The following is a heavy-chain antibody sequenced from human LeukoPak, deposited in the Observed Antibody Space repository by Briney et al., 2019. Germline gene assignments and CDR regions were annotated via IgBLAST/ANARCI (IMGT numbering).Heavy chain of an antibody. J-gene: IGHJ4*02. CDR1: GGSFSGYY. V-gene: IGHV4-34*01. D-gene: IGHD5-12*01. Sequence: PSETLSLTCAVYGGSFSGYYWSWIRQPPGKGLEWIGEINHSGSTNYNPSLKSRVTISVDTSKNQFSLKLSSVTAADTAVYYCARRDGYNLGYWGQGTLVTVSS. CDR3: ARRDGYNLGY. CDR2: INHSGST.